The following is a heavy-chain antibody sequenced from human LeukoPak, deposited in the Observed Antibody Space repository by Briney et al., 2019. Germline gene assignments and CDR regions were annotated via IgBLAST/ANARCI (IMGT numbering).Heavy chain of an antibody. CDR1: GGSISSSSYY. CDR3: ARGQQWLVPWFDP. Sequence: SETLSLTCTVSGGSISSSSYYWGWIRQPPGKGLEWIGSIYYSGSTYYNPSLKSRVTISVDTSKNQFSLKLSSVTAADTAVYYCARGQQWLVPWFDPWGQGTLVTVSS. J-gene: IGHJ5*02. CDR2: IYYSGST. V-gene: IGHV4-39*07. D-gene: IGHD6-19*01.